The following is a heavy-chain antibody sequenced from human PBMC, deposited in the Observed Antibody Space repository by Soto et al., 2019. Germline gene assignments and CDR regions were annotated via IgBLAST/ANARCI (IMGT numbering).Heavy chain of an antibody. V-gene: IGHV1-18*01. J-gene: IGHJ4*02. CDR3: ATRSPAFDY. CDR2: ITTDKGKT. CDR1: GYTFTSYG. Sequence: QVQLVQSGPEVKKPGASVKVSCKTSGYTFTSYGISWVRQAPGQGLEWMGWITTDKGKTTYAQKFQGSVTMTTDTSTSTAYIELRSLRSDDTAVYYCATRSPAFDYWGQGTLVTVSS.